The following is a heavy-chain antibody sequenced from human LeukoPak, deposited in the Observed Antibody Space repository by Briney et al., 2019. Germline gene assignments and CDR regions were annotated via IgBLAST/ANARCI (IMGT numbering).Heavy chain of an antibody. D-gene: IGHD3-3*01. J-gene: IGHJ3*02. V-gene: IGHV3-21*01. CDR1: GFTFSSYS. Sequence: GGSLRLSFAASGFTFSSYSMNWVRQAPGKGLEWVSSISSSSSYIYYADSVKGRFTISRDNAKNSLYLQMNSLRAEDTAVYYCASMRGFLEWSPGAFDIWGQGTMVTVSS. CDR2: ISSSSSYI. CDR3: ASMRGFLEWSPGAFDI.